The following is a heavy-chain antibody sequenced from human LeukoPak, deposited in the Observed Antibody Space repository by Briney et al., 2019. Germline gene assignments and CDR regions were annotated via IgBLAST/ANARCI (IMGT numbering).Heavy chain of an antibody. V-gene: IGHV1-8*01. J-gene: IGHJ4*02. CDR1: LYTFPRYD. Sequence: ASVKVSCKASLYTFPRYDINWVRQATGQGLEWMGWMNPNSGNTGYAQKFQGRVTMTSTTSISTPYMGLSSLRSEETGVYYCVLMVRGVITKDYWGEGTLVTVSS. D-gene: IGHD3-10*01. CDR3: VLMVRGVITKDY. CDR2: MNPNSGNT.